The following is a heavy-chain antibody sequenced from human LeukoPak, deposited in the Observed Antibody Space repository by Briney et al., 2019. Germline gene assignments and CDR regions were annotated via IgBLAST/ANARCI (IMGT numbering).Heavy chain of an antibody. Sequence: PGGSLRLSCAASGFTFSSYAMSLVRQAPGKGLEWVSAISGSGGSTYYADSVKGRFTISRDNSKNTLYLQMNSLRAEDTAVYYCAKARSEQLVLFDWGQGTLVTVSS. CDR2: ISGSGGST. J-gene: IGHJ4*02. D-gene: IGHD6-13*01. CDR3: AKARSEQLVLFD. CDR1: GFTFSSYA. V-gene: IGHV3-23*01.